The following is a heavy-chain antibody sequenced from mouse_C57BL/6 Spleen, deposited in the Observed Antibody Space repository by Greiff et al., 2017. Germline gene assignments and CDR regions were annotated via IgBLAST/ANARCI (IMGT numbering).Heavy chain of an antibody. J-gene: IGHJ4*01. Sequence: VQLQQSGASVKISCKASGYAFSSYWMNWVKQRPGKGLEWTGQIYPGDGDTNYNGKFKGKATLTADKSSSTAYMQLSSLTSEDSAVYFCARTGTGAMDYWGQGTSVTVSS. V-gene: IGHV1-80*01. CDR1: GYAFSSYW. CDR3: ARTGTGAMDY. CDR2: IYPGDGDT. D-gene: IGHD4-1*01.